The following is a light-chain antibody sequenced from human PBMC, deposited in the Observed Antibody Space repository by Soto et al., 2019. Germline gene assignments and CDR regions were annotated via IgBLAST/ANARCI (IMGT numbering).Light chain of an antibody. CDR2: EGS. V-gene: IGLV2-23*01. J-gene: IGLJ7*01. CDR3: CSYAGSSTPAV. CDR1: SSYVGSYNL. Sequence: QSALTQPASVSGSPGQSITISCTGTSSYVGSYNLVSWYQQHTGKAPKLMIYEGSKRPSGVSNRFSGSKSGNTASLTISGLQAEDEADYYCCSYAGSSTPAVFGGGTQLTVL.